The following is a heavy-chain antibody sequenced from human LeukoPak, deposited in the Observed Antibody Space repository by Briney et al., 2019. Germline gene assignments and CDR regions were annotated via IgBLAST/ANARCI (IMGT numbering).Heavy chain of an antibody. CDR2: INPNSGGT. V-gene: IGHV1-2*02. J-gene: IGHJ4*02. Sequence: ASVKVSCKASGYTFTGYFVNWVRQAPGQGLEWMGWINPNSGGTNYAQKFQGRVTMTRDTSISTAYMELSRLRSDDTAVYYCASREPTYYYDSSGYQQIDYWGQGTLVTVSS. CDR3: ASREPTYYYDSSGYQQIDY. D-gene: IGHD3-22*01. CDR1: GYTFTGYF.